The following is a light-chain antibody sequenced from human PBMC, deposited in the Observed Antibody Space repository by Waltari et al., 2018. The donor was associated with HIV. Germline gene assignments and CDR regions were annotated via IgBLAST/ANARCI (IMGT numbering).Light chain of an antibody. Sequence: QLVLTQSPSASASLGASVKLTCTLRSGHNSYAIAWHQQQPEKGPRYLMKLKSDGSHKKGDGIPDRFSGSSSGAERYLTISSLQSEDEADYYCQTWATGIRVFGGGTKLTVL. CDR1: SGHNSYA. CDR2: LKSDGSH. V-gene: IGLV4-69*01. CDR3: QTWATGIRV. J-gene: IGLJ3*02.